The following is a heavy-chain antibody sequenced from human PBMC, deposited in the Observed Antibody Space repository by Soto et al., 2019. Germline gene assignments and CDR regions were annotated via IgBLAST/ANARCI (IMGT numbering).Heavy chain of an antibody. D-gene: IGHD6-25*01. J-gene: IGHJ5*02. Sequence: GASVKVSCKASGGTFSSYAISWVRQAPGQGLEWMGGIIPIFGTANYAQKFQGRVTITADESTSTAYMELSSLRSEDTAVYYCARDQGLGIAANNWFDPWGQGTLVTVSS. CDR3: ARDQGLGIAANNWFDP. CDR1: GGTFSSYA. CDR2: IIPIFGTA. V-gene: IGHV1-69*13.